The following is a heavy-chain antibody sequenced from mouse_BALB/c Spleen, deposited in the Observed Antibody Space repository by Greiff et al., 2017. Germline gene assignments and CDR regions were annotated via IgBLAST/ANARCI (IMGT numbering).Heavy chain of an antibody. J-gene: IGHJ3*01. D-gene: IGHD1-1*01. V-gene: IGHV1S135*01. Sequence: VQLQQSGPELGKPGASVKISCKASGYSFTGYNMYWVKQSHRKSLEWIGYIDPYNGGTSYNQKSKGKATLTVDKSSSTAYMHLNSLTSEDSAIYYCARGGYYGSSYWFAYWGQGTLVTVSA. CDR1: GYSFTGYN. CDR3: ARGGYYGSSYWFAY. CDR2: IDPYNGGT.